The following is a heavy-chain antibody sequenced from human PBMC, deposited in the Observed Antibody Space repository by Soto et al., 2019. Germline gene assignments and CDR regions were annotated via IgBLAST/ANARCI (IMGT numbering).Heavy chain of an antibody. CDR2: IIPIFGTA. V-gene: IGHV1-69*13. J-gene: IGHJ6*02. CDR1: GGTFSSYA. CDR3: ARDRPGIAVAGTGAKSFGMDV. D-gene: IGHD6-19*01. Sequence: SMKVSCKASGGTFSSYAISWVRQAPGQGLEWMGGIIPIFGTANYAQKFQGRVTITADESTSTAYIELSSLRSEDTAVYYCARDRPGIAVAGTGAKSFGMDVWGQGTTVTVSS.